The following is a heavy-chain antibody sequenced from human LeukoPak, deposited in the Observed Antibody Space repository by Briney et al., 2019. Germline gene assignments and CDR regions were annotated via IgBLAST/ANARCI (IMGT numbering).Heavy chain of an antibody. J-gene: IGHJ4*02. CDR3: ARGRVGYSYGADFDY. Sequence: ASVKVSCKASVGTFSSYAISWVRQTPGQGLEWMGIINPSGGSTSYAQKFQGRVTMTRDMSTSTVYMELSSLRAEDTGVYYCARGRVGYSYGADFDYWGQGTLVTVSS. D-gene: IGHD5-18*01. CDR1: VGTFSSYA. CDR2: INPSGGST. V-gene: IGHV1-46*01.